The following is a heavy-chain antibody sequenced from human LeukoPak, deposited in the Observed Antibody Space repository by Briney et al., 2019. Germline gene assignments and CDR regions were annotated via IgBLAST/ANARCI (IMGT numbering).Heavy chain of an antibody. D-gene: IGHD3-10*01. CDR3: ARYMVRGDYFDY. V-gene: IGHV3-48*03. Sequence: GGSLRLSCAASGFTFSSYEMNWFRQAPGKGLEGVSYISSSGSTIYYADSVKGRFTISRDNAKNSLYLQMNSLRAEDTAVYYCARYMVRGDYFDYWGQGTLVTVSS. J-gene: IGHJ4*02. CDR1: GFTFSSYE. CDR2: ISSSGSTI.